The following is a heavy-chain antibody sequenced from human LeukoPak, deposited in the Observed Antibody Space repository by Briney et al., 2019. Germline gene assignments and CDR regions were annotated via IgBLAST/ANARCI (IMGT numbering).Heavy chain of an antibody. J-gene: IGHJ4*02. V-gene: IGHV3-30*18. CDR1: GFTFTNYG. Sequence: GGSLRLSCAASGFTFTNYGMHWVRQAPGKGLEWVAVISYDGSNKYYADSVKGRFTISRDNSKNTLYLQMNSLRAEDTAVYYCAKDRRLYGDYGGVFNYWGQGTLVTVSS. D-gene: IGHD4-17*01. CDR3: AKDRRLYGDYGGVFNY. CDR2: ISYDGSNK.